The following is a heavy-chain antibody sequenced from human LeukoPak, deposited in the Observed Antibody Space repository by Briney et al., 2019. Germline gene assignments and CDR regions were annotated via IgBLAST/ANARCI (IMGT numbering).Heavy chain of an antibody. J-gene: IGHJ5*02. CDR2: IYYRGST. CDR1: GGSISSYY. Sequence: PSETLSLTCTVCGGSISSYYWSWIRQPPGKGLEWIGYIYYRGSTNYNPSLKSRVTISVDTSKNQFSLKLSSVTAADTAVYYCARHLSGSYYKGPNWFDPWGQGTLVTVSS. CDR3: ARHLSGSYYKGPNWFDP. V-gene: IGHV4-59*08. D-gene: IGHD1-26*01.